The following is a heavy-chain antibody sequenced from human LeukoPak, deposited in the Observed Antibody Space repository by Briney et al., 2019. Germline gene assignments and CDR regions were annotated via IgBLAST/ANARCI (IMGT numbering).Heavy chain of an antibody. Sequence: SETLSLTCAVYGGSYSGYYWSWIRQPPGKGLEWIGEINHSGSTNYNPSLKSRVTISVDTSKNQFSLKLSSVTAADTAVYYCARETMVRGVILTTYYYYYMDVWGKGTTVTVSS. V-gene: IGHV4-34*01. CDR1: GGSYSGYY. D-gene: IGHD3-10*01. CDR2: INHSGST. CDR3: ARETMVRGVILTTYYYYYMDV. J-gene: IGHJ6*03.